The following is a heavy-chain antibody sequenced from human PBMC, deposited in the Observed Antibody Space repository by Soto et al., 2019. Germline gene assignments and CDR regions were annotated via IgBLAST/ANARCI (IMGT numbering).Heavy chain of an antibody. Sequence: QVHLQESGPGLVKPSETLSLTCTVSGGSISTSYWSWIRQPPGKGLEWIGFIDYSGSTNSNPSLKSRVTLSVDTSKNQFSLKLRSVTAADTAVYYCARDAGQWLVVGGFDPWGQGTLVTVSS. J-gene: IGHJ5*02. CDR3: ARDAGQWLVVGGFDP. CDR1: GGSISTSY. CDR2: IDYSGST. V-gene: IGHV4-59*01. D-gene: IGHD6-19*01.